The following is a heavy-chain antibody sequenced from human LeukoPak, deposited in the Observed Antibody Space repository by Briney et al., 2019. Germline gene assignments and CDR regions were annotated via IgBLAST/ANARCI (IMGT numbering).Heavy chain of an antibody. Sequence: GGSLRLSCAASGFTFDDYGMSWVRQAPGKGLEWVSGINWNGGSTGYADSVKGRFTISRDNAKNSLYLQMNNLRAEDTAVYYCARNEYYDSSGYDYYYYYMDVWGKGTTVTISS. V-gene: IGHV3-20*04. CDR1: GFTFDDYG. D-gene: IGHD3-22*01. J-gene: IGHJ6*03. CDR2: INWNGGST. CDR3: ARNEYYDSSGYDYYYYYMDV.